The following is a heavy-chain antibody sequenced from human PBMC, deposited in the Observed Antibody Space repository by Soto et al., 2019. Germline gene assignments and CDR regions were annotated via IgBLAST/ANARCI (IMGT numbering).Heavy chain of an antibody. CDR1: GFTFSSYS. V-gene: IGHV3-48*02. CDR3: AREGFIDYGDYFSDYYYGMDV. Sequence: EVQLVESGGGLVQPGGSLRLSCAASGFTFSSYSMNWVRQAPGKGLEWVSYISSSSSTIYYADSVKGRFTISRDNAKNSLYLQMNSLRDEDTAVYYCAREGFIDYGDYFSDYYYGMDVWGQGTTVTVSS. J-gene: IGHJ6*02. CDR2: ISSSSSTI. D-gene: IGHD4-17*01.